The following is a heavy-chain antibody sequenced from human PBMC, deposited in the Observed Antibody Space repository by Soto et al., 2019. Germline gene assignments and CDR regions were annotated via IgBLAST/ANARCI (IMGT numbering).Heavy chain of an antibody. CDR3: ARDIKRLWFGPPVWNSYGMDV. Sequence: GGSLRLSCTASGFTFSSYDMHWVRQATGKGLEWVSAIGTAGDTYYPGSVKGRFTISRENAKNSLYLQMNSLRAEDTAVYYCARDIKRLWFGPPVWNSYGMDVWGQGTTVTVSS. D-gene: IGHD3-10*01. V-gene: IGHV3-13*01. CDR2: IGTAGDT. CDR1: GFTFSSYD. J-gene: IGHJ6*02.